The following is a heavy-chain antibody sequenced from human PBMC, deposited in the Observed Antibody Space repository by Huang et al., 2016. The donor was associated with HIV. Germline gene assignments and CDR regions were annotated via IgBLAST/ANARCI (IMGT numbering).Heavy chain of an antibody. CDR1: TFTFGAYW. D-gene: IGHD1-7*01. J-gene: IGHJ6*02. CDR3: ATKTAAMDI. Sequence: VESGGRLVQPGGSIRLSCVGSTFTFGAYWMSWVRQSPGKGLEWVANIKQDESEKYYWESVKGRFNISRDNAKKVLFLEMNNVRVEDTATYYCATKTAAMDIWGQGTTVTVS. CDR2: IKQDESEK. V-gene: IGHV3-7*01.